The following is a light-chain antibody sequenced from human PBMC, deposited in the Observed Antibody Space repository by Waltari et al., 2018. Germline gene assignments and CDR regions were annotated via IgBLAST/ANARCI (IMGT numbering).Light chain of an antibody. CDR2: DAS. V-gene: IGKV1-39*01. CDR3: QQYNSWPPRYT. Sequence: DIQMTQSPSSLSASVGDSVTITCRASQSISTYLNWYQQKPGKAPKLLIYDASSLQSGVPSRFSGSGSGTDFTLTISSLQPEDFAVYYCQQYNSWPPRYTFGQGTNLESK. CDR1: QSISTY. J-gene: IGKJ2*01.